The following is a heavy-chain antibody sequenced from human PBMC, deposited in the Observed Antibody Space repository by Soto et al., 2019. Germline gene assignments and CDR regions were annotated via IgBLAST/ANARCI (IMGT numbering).Heavy chain of an antibody. CDR3: ARVDNGNTGADY. D-gene: IGHD2-8*01. CDR2: ITGSSDTI. V-gene: IGHV3-48*02. Sequence: VGSLRLSCAASGFSFTTYPMNWVRQAPGKGLEWIAYITGSSDTIYYADSVKGRFTISRDNAKSSLYLQMNSLRDEDTAVYYCARVDNGNTGADYWGQRTLVTVSS. CDR1: GFSFTTYP. J-gene: IGHJ4*02.